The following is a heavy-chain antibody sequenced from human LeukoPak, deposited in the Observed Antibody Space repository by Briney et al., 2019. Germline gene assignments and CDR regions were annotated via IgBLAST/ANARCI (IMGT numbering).Heavy chain of an antibody. CDR2: IKQDGSEK. Sequence: PGGSLRLSCAASGSTFSSYWMSWVRQAPGKGLEWVANIKQDGSEKYYVDSVKGRFTISRDNAKNSLYLQMNSLRAEDTAVYYCARAFSTTAFDYWGQGTLVTVSS. V-gene: IGHV3-7*01. CDR1: GSTFSSYW. D-gene: IGHD4-17*01. CDR3: ARAFSTTAFDY. J-gene: IGHJ4*02.